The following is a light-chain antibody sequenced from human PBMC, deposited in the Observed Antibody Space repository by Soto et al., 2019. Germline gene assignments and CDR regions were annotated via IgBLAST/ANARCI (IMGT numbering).Light chain of an antibody. CDR3: ISYTTTSSWV. V-gene: IGLV2-14*01. CDR1: SSDVGGYNY. Sequence: QSALTQPASVSGSPGQSITISCTGTSSDVGGYNYVSWYQQHPGKAPKLIIYEVTNRPSGVSNRFSGSKSGNTASLTIAGLQAEDEADTYCISYTTTSSWVFGGGTKVTVL. CDR2: EVT. J-gene: IGLJ3*02.